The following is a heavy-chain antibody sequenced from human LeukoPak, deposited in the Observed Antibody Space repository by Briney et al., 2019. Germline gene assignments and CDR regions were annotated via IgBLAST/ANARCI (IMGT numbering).Heavy chain of an antibody. Sequence: SETLSLTCTVSGDSITSSVYYWAWIRQPPGKGLEWIGSMYYSGSTYYNPSLKSRVTISVDTSKNQFSLKLSSVTAADTAVYYCARQNWNDYYYGMDVWGQGTTVTVSS. V-gene: IGHV4-39*01. D-gene: IGHD1-1*01. J-gene: IGHJ6*02. CDR1: GDSITSSVYY. CDR3: ARQNWNDYYYGMDV. CDR2: MYYSGST.